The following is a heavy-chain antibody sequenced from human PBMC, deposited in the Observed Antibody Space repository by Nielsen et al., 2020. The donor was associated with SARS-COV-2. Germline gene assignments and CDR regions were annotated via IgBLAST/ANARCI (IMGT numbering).Heavy chain of an antibody. CDR1: GFTFSSYA. CDR2: ISSSSSYT. CDR3: ARGNSSSWFDY. J-gene: IGHJ4*02. D-gene: IGHD6-13*01. V-gene: IGHV3-11*05. Sequence: GESLKISCAASGFTFSSYAMSWVRQAPGKGLEWVSYISSSSSYTNYADSVKGRFTISRDNAKNSLYLQMNSLRAEDTAVYYCARGNSSSWFDYWGQGTLVTVSS.